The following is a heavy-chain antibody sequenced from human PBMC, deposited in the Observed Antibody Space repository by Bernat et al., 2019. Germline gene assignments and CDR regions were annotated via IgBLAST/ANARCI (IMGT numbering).Heavy chain of an antibody. D-gene: IGHD3-10*01. V-gene: IGHV3-23*04. CDR3: TRSGALAEQTFDY. Sequence: EVQLVESGGGLVQPGGSLRLSCAASGFTFSSYAMSWVRQAPGKGLEWVSAISGSGDATYYADSVKGRFTISRDNSKNTLYLQMNSLRAEDTAVYYCTRSGALAEQTFDYWGQGTLVTVSS. J-gene: IGHJ4*02. CDR1: GFTFSSYA. CDR2: ISGSGDAT.